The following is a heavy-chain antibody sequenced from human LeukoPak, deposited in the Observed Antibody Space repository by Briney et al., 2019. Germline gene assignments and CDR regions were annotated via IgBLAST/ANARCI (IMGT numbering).Heavy chain of an antibody. J-gene: IGHJ6*02. D-gene: IGHD7-27*01. Sequence: PSETLSLTCAVSGGSISSGGYSWSWIRQPPGKGLKWIGYIYHSGGTYYNPSLKSRVTISVDRSKNQFSLKLSSVTAADTAVYYCARAPWGYYYGMDVWGQGTTVTVSS. CDR1: GGSISSGGYS. CDR2: IYHSGGT. V-gene: IGHV4-30-2*01. CDR3: ARAPWGYYYGMDV.